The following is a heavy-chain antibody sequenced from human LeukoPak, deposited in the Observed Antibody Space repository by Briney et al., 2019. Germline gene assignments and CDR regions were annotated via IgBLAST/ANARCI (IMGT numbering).Heavy chain of an antibody. Sequence: PSETLSLTCTVSGGSINGYYWSWIRQPAGKGLEGIGRIYNSESINYNPSLKSRVTVSIDTSKNQFSLKLNSVTAADTAVYYCARDRSSSYTRDWFDPWGQGALVTVSS. CDR1: GGSINGYY. V-gene: IGHV4-4*07. CDR3: ARDRSSSYTRDWFDP. J-gene: IGHJ5*02. CDR2: IYNSESI. D-gene: IGHD6-13*01.